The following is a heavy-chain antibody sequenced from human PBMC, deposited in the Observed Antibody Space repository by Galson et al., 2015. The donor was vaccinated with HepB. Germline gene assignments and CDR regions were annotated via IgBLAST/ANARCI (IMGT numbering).Heavy chain of an antibody. V-gene: IGHV4-59*12. Sequence: ETLSLTCTVSGGSISSYYWSWIRQPPGKGLEWIGYIYYSGSTNYNPSLKSRVTISVDTSKNQFSLKLSSVTAADTAVYYCARLRCKRGGSCYDYFYFYMDVWGKGTTVTVSS. CDR1: GGSISSYY. CDR2: IYYSGST. D-gene: IGHD2-15*01. CDR3: ARLRCKRGGSCYDYFYFYMDV. J-gene: IGHJ6*03.